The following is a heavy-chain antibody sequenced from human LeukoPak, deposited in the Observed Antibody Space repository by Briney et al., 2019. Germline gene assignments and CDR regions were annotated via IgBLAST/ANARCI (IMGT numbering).Heavy chain of an antibody. CDR2: ISAYNGNT. CDR1: GGTFSSYA. D-gene: IGHD4-17*01. CDR3: ARDTYTTVTAMDV. V-gene: IGHV1-18*01. Sequence: ASVKVSCKASGGTFSSYAISWVRQAPGQGLEWMGWISAYNGNTNYAQKLQGRVTMTTDTSTSTAYMELRSLRSDDTAVYYCARDTYTTVTAMDVWGKGTTVTVSS. J-gene: IGHJ6*03.